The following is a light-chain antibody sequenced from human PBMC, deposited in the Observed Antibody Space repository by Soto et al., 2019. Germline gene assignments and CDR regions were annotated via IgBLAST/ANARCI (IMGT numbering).Light chain of an antibody. CDR2: DDS. CDR3: QRYNCYYT. J-gene: IGKJ2*01. V-gene: IGKV1-5*01. Sequence: DIQMTQSPSTLSASVGDRVTITCRTRQSISVWLAWNQQKPGKAPKLVIYDDSNLPSGVPSRFMGRGSGRECTLTISGFQPDDFATYYWQRYNCYYTFGEGTMLEIK. CDR1: QSISVW.